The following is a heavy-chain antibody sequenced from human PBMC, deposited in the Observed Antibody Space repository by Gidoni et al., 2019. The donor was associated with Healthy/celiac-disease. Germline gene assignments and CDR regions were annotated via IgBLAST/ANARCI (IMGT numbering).Heavy chain of an antibody. CDR1: GGSISSSSYY. CDR3: ARVRRAIHPFDY. CDR2: IYYSGST. V-gene: IGHV4-39*07. Sequence: QLQLQESGPGLVKPSETLSLTCTVSGGSISSSSYYWGWIRQPPGKGLEWIGSIYYSGSTYYNPSLKSRVTISVDTSKNQFSLKLSSVTAADTAVYYCARVRRAIHPFDYWGQGTLVTVSS. D-gene: IGHD5-18*01. J-gene: IGHJ4*02.